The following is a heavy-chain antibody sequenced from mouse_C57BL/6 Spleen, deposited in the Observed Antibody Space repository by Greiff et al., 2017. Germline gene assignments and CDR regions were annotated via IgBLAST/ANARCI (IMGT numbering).Heavy chain of an antibody. Sequence: VQVVESGAEPVKPGASVKISCKASGYAFSSYWMNWVKQRPGKGLEWIGQIYPGDGDTNYNGKFKGKATLTADKSSSTAYMQLSSLTSEDSAVYFCARGRITTVGYFDYWGQGTTLTVSS. D-gene: IGHD1-1*01. V-gene: IGHV1-80*01. CDR1: GYAFSSYW. J-gene: IGHJ2*01. CDR2: IYPGDGDT. CDR3: ARGRITTVGYFDY.